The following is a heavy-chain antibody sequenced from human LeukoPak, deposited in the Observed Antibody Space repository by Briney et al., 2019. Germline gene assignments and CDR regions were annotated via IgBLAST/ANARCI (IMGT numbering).Heavy chain of an antibody. CDR2: FDPENGET. D-gene: IGHD3-22*01. V-gene: IGHV1-24*01. Sequence: ASVKVSSKVSRDTLSELSMHWGRQAHGKGLVWMGSFDPENGETLYTPDFQGRVSLTEDTSAATAYMELISRRSEDTAVYYCTRSAVVLPYYFDYWGQGTLVTVSS. CDR1: RDTLSELS. J-gene: IGHJ4*02. CDR3: TRSAVVLPYYFDY.